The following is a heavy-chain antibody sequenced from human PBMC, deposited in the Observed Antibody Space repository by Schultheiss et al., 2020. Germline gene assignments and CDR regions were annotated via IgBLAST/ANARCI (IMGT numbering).Heavy chain of an antibody. CDR2: IIPILGTA. Sequence: SVKVSCKASGGTFSSYAISWVRQAPGQGLEWMGRIIPILGTANYAQKFQGRVTITADESTSTAYMELSSLRSEDTAVYYCARQLELHPVHGMDVWGQGTTVTVSS. D-gene: IGHD1-7*01. CDR1: GGTFSSYA. V-gene: IGHV1-69*11. J-gene: IGHJ6*02. CDR3: ARQLELHPVHGMDV.